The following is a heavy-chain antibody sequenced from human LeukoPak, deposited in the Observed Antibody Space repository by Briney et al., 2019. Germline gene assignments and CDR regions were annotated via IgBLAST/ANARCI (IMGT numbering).Heavy chain of an antibody. CDR1: GFTFNNYA. Sequence: PGGSLRLSCAASGFTFNNYALSWVRQAPGKGLEWVSAISDSGGSTYYADSVKGRFTISRDNSQNTLYLQMNSLRAEDTAVYYCAKDRWVGATISHYFDYWGQGTLVTVSS. CDR2: ISDSGGST. CDR3: AKDRWVGATISHYFDY. V-gene: IGHV3-23*01. J-gene: IGHJ4*02. D-gene: IGHD1-26*01.